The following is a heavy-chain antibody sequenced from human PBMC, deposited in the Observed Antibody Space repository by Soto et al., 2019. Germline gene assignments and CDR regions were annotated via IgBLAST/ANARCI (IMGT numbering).Heavy chain of an antibody. V-gene: IGHV1-2*04. CDR3: ARESGDYRNSGWDGDDAFDI. Sequence: ASVKVSCKASGYTFTGYYMHWVRQAPGQGLEWMGWINPNSGGTNYAQKFQGWVTMTRDTSISTAYMELSRLRSDDTAVYYCARESGDYRNSGWDGDDAFDIWGQGTMVTVSS. D-gene: IGHD6-19*01. CDR1: GYTFTGYY. J-gene: IGHJ3*02. CDR2: INPNSGGT.